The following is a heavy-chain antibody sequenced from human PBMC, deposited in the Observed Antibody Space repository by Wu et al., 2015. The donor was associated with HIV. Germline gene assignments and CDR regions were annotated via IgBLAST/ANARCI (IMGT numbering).Heavy chain of an antibody. CDR2: INPSTSHT. CDR3: ARRGTWGDRFNVIRGGLDV. D-gene: IGHD1-1*01. J-gene: IGHJ6*02. Sequence: QVHLVQSGSEVKKSGASVNISCKASGYTLTTSDLHWVRQASGQGLEWMGWINPSTSHTTYAQNFQGRVTMTRNISINTAYMELNSLRSEDTAVYYCARRGTWGDRFNVIRGGLDVWGQGTTVTVSS. CDR1: GYTLTTSD. V-gene: IGHV1-8*01.